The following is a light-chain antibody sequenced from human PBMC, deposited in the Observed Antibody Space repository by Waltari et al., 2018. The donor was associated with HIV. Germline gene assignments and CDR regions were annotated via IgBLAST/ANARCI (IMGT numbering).Light chain of an antibody. CDR1: SSDVGAYNY. CDR2: EVS. J-gene: IGLJ2*01. CDR3: TSYTSSTHVI. V-gene: IGLV2-14*01. Sequence: QSALTQPASVSGSPGQSITISCTGTSSDVGAYNYVSWYQQHPDRATKHMSYEVSNRPLGVSNRFSGSKSGNTASLTISGLQAEDEADYYCTSYTSSTHVIFGGGTKLTVL.